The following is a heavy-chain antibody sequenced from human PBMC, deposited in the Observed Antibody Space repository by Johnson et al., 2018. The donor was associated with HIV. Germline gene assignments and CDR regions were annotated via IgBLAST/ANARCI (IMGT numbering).Heavy chain of an antibody. V-gene: IGHV3-30-3*01. CDR3: AKDFVEKTTISAFDF. CDR2: ISYDGSNK. CDR1: GCTFSSYT. J-gene: IGHJ3*01. Sequence: QVQLVESGGGVVQPGKSLRLSCAASGCTFSSYTMHWVRQAPGKGLEWVALISYDGSNKLYADSVKGRFSISRDNSRNTLYLQLNSLRSVDTAIYYFAKDFVEKTTISAFDFWGQGTMVTVSS. D-gene: IGHD5-24*01.